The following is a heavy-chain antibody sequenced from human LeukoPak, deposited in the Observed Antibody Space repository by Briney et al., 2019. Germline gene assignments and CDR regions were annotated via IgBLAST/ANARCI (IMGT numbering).Heavy chain of an antibody. CDR3: AKGGSSSIVGATKVDY. D-gene: IGHD1-26*01. J-gene: IGHJ4*02. V-gene: IGHV3-23*01. CDR2: ISSSGGST. Sequence: PGGSLRLSCAASGFTFSSYAMSWVPQAPGKGLEWVSAISSSGGSTYYADSVKGRFTISRDNSKNTLYLQMNGLRAEDTAVYYCAKGGSSSIVGATKVDYWGQGTLVTVSS. CDR1: GFTFSSYA.